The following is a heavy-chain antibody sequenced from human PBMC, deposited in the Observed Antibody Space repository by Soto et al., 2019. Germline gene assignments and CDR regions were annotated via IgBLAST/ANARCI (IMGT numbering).Heavy chain of an antibody. CDR1: GFTFDDYA. V-gene: IGHV3-9*01. CDR3: AKDKWELSYYFDH. D-gene: IGHD1-26*01. CDR2: ISWNSGRI. J-gene: IGHJ4*02. Sequence: EVQLVESGGGLVQPGRSLRLSCAASGFTFDDYAMHWVRQAPGKGLEWVSIISWNSGRIGYADSVKGRFTISRDNAQNSLYLQMNSLRAEDTALYYCAKDKWELSYYFDHWGQGTLVTVSS.